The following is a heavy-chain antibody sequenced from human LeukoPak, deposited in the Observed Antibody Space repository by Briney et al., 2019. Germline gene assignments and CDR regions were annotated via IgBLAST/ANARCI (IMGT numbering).Heavy chain of an antibody. CDR2: ISSSGSTI. D-gene: IGHD6-19*01. CDR1: GFTFSSYE. Sequence: GGSLRLPCAASGFTFSSYEMNWVRQAPGKGLEWVSYISSSGSTIYYADSVKGRFTISRDNAKNSLYLQMNSLRAEDTAVYYCARGVNSYSSGWYYFDYWGQGTLVTVSS. J-gene: IGHJ4*02. CDR3: ARGVNSYSSGWYYFDY. V-gene: IGHV3-48*03.